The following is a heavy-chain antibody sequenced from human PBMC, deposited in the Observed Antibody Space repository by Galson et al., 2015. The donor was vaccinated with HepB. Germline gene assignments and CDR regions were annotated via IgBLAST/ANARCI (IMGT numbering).Heavy chain of an antibody. V-gene: IGHV3-30*18. J-gene: IGHJ4*02. CDR2: ISYDGSNK. CDR3: AKDPYLYSALAGTMAGFDY. CDR1: GFTFSNYG. D-gene: IGHD6-19*01. Sequence: SLRLSCAASGFTFSNYGMHWVRQAPGKGLEWVAVISYDGSNKYYADSVKGRFTISSDNSKNTLYLQMNSLIAEDTALYYCAKDPYLYSALAGTMAGFDYWGQGTLVTVSS.